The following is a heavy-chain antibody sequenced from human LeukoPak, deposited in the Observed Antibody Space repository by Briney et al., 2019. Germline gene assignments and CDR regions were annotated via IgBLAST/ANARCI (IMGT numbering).Heavy chain of an antibody. CDR1: GFSLSTSGVG. Sequence: SGPTLVNPTQTLTLTCTFSGFSLSTSGVGVGWIRQPPGKALEWLALIYWNDDKRYSPSLKSRLTITKDTSKNQVVLTMTNMDPVDTATYYCAHCSLKNSGYSSSLGIDYWGQGTLVTVSS. V-gene: IGHV2-5*01. CDR3: AHCSLKNSGYSSSLGIDY. CDR2: IYWNDDK. J-gene: IGHJ4*02. D-gene: IGHD6-6*01.